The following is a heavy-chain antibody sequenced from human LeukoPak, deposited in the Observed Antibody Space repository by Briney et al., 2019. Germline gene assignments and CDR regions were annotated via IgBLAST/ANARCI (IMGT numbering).Heavy chain of an antibody. CDR2: IIPIFGTA. CDR3: ARVRGVLLAEDWFDP. J-gene: IGHJ5*02. D-gene: IGHD3-10*01. Sequence: ASVKVSCKASGGTFSSYAISWVRQAPGQGLEWMGGIIPIFGTANYAQKSQGRVTITADESTSTAYMELSSLRSEDTAVYYCARVRGVLLAEDWFDPWGQGTLVTVSS. V-gene: IGHV1-69*13. CDR1: GGTFSSYA.